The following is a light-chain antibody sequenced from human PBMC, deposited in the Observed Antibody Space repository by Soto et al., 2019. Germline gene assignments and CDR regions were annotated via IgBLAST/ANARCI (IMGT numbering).Light chain of an antibody. CDR3: CSYAGSDTMI. CDR1: SSNFGSYNL. J-gene: IGLJ2*01. CDR2: EGS. V-gene: IGLV2-23*01. Sequence: QSALTQPASVSGSPGQSITISCTGTSSNFGSYNLVSWYQLHPGEAPKLMIYEGSKRPSGVSNRFSGSKSANTASLTISGLRAEDEADYYCCSYAGSDTMIFGGGTQLTVL.